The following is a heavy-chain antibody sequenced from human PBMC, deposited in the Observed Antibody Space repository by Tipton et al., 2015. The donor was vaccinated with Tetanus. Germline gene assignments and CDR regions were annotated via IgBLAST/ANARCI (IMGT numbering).Heavy chain of an antibody. CDR2: IYFQGST. CDR3: ARHLYGYWFDP. Sequence: TLSLTCTVSGASISDKKYYWGWIRQAPGKGLEWIASIYFQGSTYYSSSLKSRLTIDVDTSQNLFSLRMTTVTAADTAVYYCARHLYGYWFDPWGQGALVTVSS. J-gene: IGHJ5*02. V-gene: IGHV4-39*02. CDR1: GASISDKKYY. D-gene: IGHD2/OR15-2a*01.